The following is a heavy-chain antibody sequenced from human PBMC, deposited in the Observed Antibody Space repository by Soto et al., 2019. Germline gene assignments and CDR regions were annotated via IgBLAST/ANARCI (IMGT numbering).Heavy chain of an antibody. CDR1: GFTFSSYW. V-gene: IGHV3-74*01. J-gene: IGHJ4*02. CDR2: IRGDGGYT. Sequence: RRLSCAASGFTFSSYWMHWVRQAPGKGLVHVSRIRGDGGYTDRAESVKGRFTISRDNAKNTLYLQMNSLRVEDTAVYYCGRDHYGFNSIDYWGQGTLVTVSS. D-gene: IGHD4-17*01. CDR3: GRDHYGFNSIDY.